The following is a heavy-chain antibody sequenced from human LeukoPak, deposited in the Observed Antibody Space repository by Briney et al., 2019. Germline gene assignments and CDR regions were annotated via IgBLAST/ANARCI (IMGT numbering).Heavy chain of an antibody. Sequence: GGSLRLSCTASGFSFSGAAMHWVRQVSGKGLEWIGHIRGRSYNYATVYAASAKGRFTISRDDSKNTAYLQVNSLKTEDTAVYYCTGSSSGYWGQGTLVTVSS. V-gene: IGHV3-73*01. J-gene: IGHJ4*02. CDR1: GFSFSGAA. CDR3: TGSSSGY. D-gene: IGHD6-13*01. CDR2: IRGRSYNYAT.